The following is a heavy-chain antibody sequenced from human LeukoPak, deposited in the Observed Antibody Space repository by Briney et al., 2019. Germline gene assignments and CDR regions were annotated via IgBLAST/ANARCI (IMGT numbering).Heavy chain of an antibody. CDR1: GGSISSYY. CDR2: ISDIGSI. Sequence: PSETLSLTCTVSGGSISSYYWSWIRQPPGKGLEWIAYISDIGSINYNPSLKSRVTISLDTSKNQFSLKLSSVTAADTAVYYCSGHHPRNTVDFWGQGTLVTVSS. CDR3: SGHHPRNTVDF. D-gene: IGHD2/OR15-2a*01. J-gene: IGHJ4*02. V-gene: IGHV4-59*08.